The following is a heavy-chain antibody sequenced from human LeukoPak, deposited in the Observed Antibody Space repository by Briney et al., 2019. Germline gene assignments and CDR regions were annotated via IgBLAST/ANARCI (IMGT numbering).Heavy chain of an antibody. V-gene: IGHV3-15*01. J-gene: IGHJ4*02. CDR2: IKSKTAGGTT. D-gene: IGHD3-3*01. CDR1: GFTFTNAW. Sequence: GGSLRLSCAASGFTFTNAWMSWVRPAPGKGLEWVGRIKSKTAGGTTDYAAPVKGRFTISRDESKNTLYLQMNSLKTEDTAVYYCTTDRFNWGQGTLVTVSS. CDR3: TTDRFN.